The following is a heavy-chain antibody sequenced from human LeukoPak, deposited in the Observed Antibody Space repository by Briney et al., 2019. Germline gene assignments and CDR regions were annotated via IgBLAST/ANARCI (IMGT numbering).Heavy chain of an antibody. V-gene: IGHV3-33*01. Sequence: RGSPRLSCAASGFSSYGMHWVRQAPGKGLEWVAVIWYDESNKYYAYSVKGRFTISRENSRNTLYLQMNSLRAEDTAVYYCARDGFSSSWYGRALDYWGQGTLVTVSS. CDR1: GFSSYG. D-gene: IGHD6-13*01. CDR3: ARDGFSSSWYGRALDY. J-gene: IGHJ4*02. CDR2: IWYDESNK.